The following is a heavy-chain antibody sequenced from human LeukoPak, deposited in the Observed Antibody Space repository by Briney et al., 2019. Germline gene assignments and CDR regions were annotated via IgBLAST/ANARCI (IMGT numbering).Heavy chain of an antibody. V-gene: IGHV4-34*01. D-gene: IGHD6-19*01. CDR2: INHSGST. J-gene: IGHJ6*02. Sequence: SETLSLTCAVYGGSFSGYYWSWIRQPPGKGLEWIGEINHSGSTNYNPSLKSRVTISVDTSKNQFSLKLSSVTAADTAVYYCARGRAAAAGTIAVAGKTRRYYYYGMDVWGQGTTVTVSS. CDR1: GGSFSGYY. CDR3: ARGRAAAAGTIAVAGKTRRYYYYGMDV.